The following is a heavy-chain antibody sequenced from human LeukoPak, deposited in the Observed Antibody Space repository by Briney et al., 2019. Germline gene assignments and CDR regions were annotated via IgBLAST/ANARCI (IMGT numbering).Heavy chain of an antibody. CDR2: VGGSNTDT. CDR1: GFSFSRNA. D-gene: IGHD1-26*01. J-gene: IGHJ4*02. V-gene: IGHV3-23*01. Sequence: GGSLRLSCVASGFSFSRNAMNWLRQPPGKGLEWVSGVGGSNTDTSYADSVKGRFTTSRDNSKNTVSLVMNNLRAEDTAIYYCATHDTMVGVSWGQGTLVTVSS. CDR3: ATHDTMVGVS.